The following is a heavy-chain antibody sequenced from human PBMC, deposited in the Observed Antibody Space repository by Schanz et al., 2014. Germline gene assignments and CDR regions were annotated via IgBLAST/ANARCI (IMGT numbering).Heavy chain of an antibody. CDR1: GFTFSTYA. V-gene: IGHV3-23*01. J-gene: IGHJ6*02. D-gene: IGHD2-15*01. CDR2: ISGSGGST. Sequence: EVQLLDSGGGLVQPGGSLRLSCAASGFTFSTYAMSWVRQAPGKGLEWVSAISGSGGSTYYADSVKGRFTISRDNSKNTLYLQMNSLRAEDTAVFYCAKGMGYCSGGTCYDYYYYGLDVWGRGTLVTVSS. CDR3: AKGMGYCSGGTCYDYYYYGLDV.